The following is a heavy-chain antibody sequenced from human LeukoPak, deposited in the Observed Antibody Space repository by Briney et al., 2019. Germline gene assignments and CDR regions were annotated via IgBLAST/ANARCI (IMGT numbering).Heavy chain of an antibody. V-gene: IGHV3-74*01. Sequence: RSGGSLRLSCAASGFTFSSDWMHWVRQAPEKGLVWVSRINTDGSSTSYADSVKGRFTISRDNAKNTLYLQMNSLRAEDTAVYYCAREFRGAYYYMDVWGKGTTVTVSS. J-gene: IGHJ6*03. CDR2: INTDGSST. D-gene: IGHD3-16*01. CDR3: AREFRGAYYYMDV. CDR1: GFTFSSDW.